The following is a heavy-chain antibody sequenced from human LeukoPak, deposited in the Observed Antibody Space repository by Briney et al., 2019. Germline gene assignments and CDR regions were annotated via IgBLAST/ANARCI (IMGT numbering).Heavy chain of an antibody. CDR2: IYTGGNT. CDR1: GFTFSSYW. J-gene: IGHJ4*02. D-gene: IGHD3-22*01. Sequence: GGSLRLSCAASGFTFSSYWMNWVRQAPGKGLEWVSVIYTGGNTYYADSVKGRFTISRDNSKNTLYLQMHSLRAEDTAVYYCVREADKRGYWGQGTLVTVSS. V-gene: IGHV3-53*01. CDR3: VREADKRGY.